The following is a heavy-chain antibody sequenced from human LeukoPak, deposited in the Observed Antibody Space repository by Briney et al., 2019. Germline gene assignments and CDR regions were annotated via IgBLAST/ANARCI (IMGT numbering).Heavy chain of an antibody. CDR3: ARVAAVDDY. Sequence: GGSLRLSCAASEFSVGSNYMTWVRQAPGKGLEWVSLIYSGGSTYYADSVKGRFTISRDNAKNSLYLQMNSLRAEDTAVYYCARVAAVDDYWGQGTLVTVSS. D-gene: IGHD6-19*01. CDR2: IYSGGST. V-gene: IGHV3-66*01. CDR1: EFSVGSNY. J-gene: IGHJ4*02.